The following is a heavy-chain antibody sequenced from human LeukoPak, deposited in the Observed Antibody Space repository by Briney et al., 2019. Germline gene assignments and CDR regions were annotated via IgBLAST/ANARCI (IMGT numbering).Heavy chain of an antibody. CDR1: GFTFSTYS. CDR2: ISSSVGSK. V-gene: IGHV3-23*01. J-gene: IGHJ4*02. D-gene: IGHD6-19*01. CDR3: AKNPNRSGWYQDY. Sequence: PGGSLRLSGVASGFTFSTYSMTWVRQTPEKGLEWVAAISSSVGSKYYADSVKGRFTISRDNSKNTLFLQMNNLRADDTAVYYCAKNPNRSGWYQDYWGQGTLVTVSS.